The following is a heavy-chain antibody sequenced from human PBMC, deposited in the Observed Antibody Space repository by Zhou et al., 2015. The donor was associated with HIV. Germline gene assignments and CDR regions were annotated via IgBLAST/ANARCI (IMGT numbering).Heavy chain of an antibody. D-gene: IGHD2-21*01. CDR3: VRTSQQVNARAALHIDLVDF. Sequence: QVQLVQSGAEVKEPGASVKVSCKASGYTFTNFYIHWVRQAPGQGLEWMGIINPNAGSTTYAQKFHGRLTMARDTSTTTVYMELSDLRSEDTAIYFCVRTSQQVNARAALHIDLVDFWGQGTLITVSS. CDR1: GYTFTNFY. J-gene: IGHJ4*02. V-gene: IGHV1-46*01. CDR2: INPNAGST.